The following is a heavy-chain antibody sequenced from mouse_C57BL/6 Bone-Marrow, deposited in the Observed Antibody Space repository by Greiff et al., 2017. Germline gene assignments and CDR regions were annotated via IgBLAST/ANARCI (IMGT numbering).Heavy chain of an antibody. CDR1: GYTFTSYW. J-gene: IGHJ2*01. CDR3: ARRGNYGSSYGY. V-gene: IGHV1-69*01. D-gene: IGHD1-1*01. CDR2: IDPSDSYT. Sequence: VQLQQPGAELVMPGASVKLSCKASGYTFTSYWMHWVKQRPGQGLEWIGEIDPSDSYTNYNQKFKGKSTLTVDKSSSTAYMQLSSLTSEDSAVYYCARRGNYGSSYGYWGQGTTLTVSS.